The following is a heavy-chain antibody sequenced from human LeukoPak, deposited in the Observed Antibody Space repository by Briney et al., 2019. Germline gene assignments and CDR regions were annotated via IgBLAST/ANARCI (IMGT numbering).Heavy chain of an antibody. V-gene: IGHV3-23*01. CDR3: AKGHRSSGYSYFDY. J-gene: IGHJ4*02. Sequence: GGSLRLSCAASGFTVSSNYMSWVRQAPGKGLEWVSAISGSGGSTYYADSVKGRFTISRDNSKNTLYLQMNSLRAEDTAVYYCAKGHRSSGYSYFDYWGQGTLVTVSS. D-gene: IGHD3-22*01. CDR2: ISGSGGST. CDR1: GFTVSSNY.